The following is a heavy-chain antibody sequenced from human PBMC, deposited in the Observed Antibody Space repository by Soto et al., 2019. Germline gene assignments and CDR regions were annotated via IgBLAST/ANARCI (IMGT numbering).Heavy chain of an antibody. CDR2: ISYSGTT. Sequence: SETLSLTCTVSGGSINSGDYYWNWIRQPPGKGLEWFGYISYSGTTYYNPALKSRLTISADSSRSRFSLKLTSVTAADTAVYYCTRARDYNDPFGYYGMDVWGQGTTVTVSS. J-gene: IGHJ6*02. CDR1: GGSINSGDYY. D-gene: IGHD4-4*01. CDR3: TRARDYNDPFGYYGMDV. V-gene: IGHV4-30-4*01.